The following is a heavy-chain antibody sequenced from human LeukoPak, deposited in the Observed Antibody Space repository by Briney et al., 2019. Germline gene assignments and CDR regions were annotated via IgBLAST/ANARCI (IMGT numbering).Heavy chain of an antibody. CDR2: ISYDGGNK. J-gene: IGHJ4*02. Sequence: GRSLRLSCAASGFTFSSYGIHWVRQAPGRGLEWVALISYDGGNKFYADSAKGRFTISRDNSKNTLYLQMNSLRAEDTAVFYCAKIRNWNDHTLDFWGQGTLVTVSS. CDR3: AKIRNWNDHTLDF. CDR1: GFTFSSYG. D-gene: IGHD1-1*01. V-gene: IGHV3-30*18.